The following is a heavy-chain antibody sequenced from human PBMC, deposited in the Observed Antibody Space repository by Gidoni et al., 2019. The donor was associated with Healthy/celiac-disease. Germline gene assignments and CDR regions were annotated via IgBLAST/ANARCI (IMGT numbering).Heavy chain of an antibody. CDR2: ISAYNGNT. CDR3: ARVGNSNYGSGYYYYGMDV. CDR1: GYTFTSYG. D-gene: IGHD4-4*01. V-gene: IGHV1-18*01. Sequence: QVHLVQSGAEVKKPGASVKVPCQASGYTFTSYGISWVRQGPGQGLAGMGWISAYNGNTNYAKKLQGRVTMTTDTSTSTAYMELRSLRSDDTAVYYCARVGNSNYGSGYYYYGMDVWGQGTTVTVSS. J-gene: IGHJ6*02.